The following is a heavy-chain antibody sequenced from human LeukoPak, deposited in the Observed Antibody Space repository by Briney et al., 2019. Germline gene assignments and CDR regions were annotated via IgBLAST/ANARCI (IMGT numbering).Heavy chain of an antibody. D-gene: IGHD2-2*01. CDR2: IHYSGST. V-gene: IGHV4-59*12. CDR1: GGSISTYY. CDR3: ARRRCSSTSCYAYRVVVNWFDP. Sequence: SETLSLTCTVSGGSISTYYWSWIRQPPGKGLEWIAFIHYSGSTNYNPSLKSRVTISVDTSKNQFSLKLSSVTAADTAVYYCARRRCSSTSCYAYRVVVNWFDPWGQGTLVTVSS. J-gene: IGHJ5*02.